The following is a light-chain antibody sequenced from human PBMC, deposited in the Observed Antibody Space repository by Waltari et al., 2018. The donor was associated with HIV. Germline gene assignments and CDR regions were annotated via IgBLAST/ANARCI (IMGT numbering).Light chain of an antibody. Sequence: QLILTQSPSASASLGASVKLTCTLSSGHSTYAIAWLQHQPEKGPRFLLKLNNDGSHARGDGIPVRFSGSSSGAERYLTSSSLQSEDEADYYCQTWDTGPWVFGGGTKLTVL. CDR3: QTWDTGPWV. CDR1: SGHSTYA. J-gene: IGLJ3*02. CDR2: LNNDGSH. V-gene: IGLV4-69*01.